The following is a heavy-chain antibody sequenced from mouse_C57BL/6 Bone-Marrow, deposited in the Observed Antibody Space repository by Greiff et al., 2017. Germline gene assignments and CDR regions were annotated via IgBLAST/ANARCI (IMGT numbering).Heavy chain of an antibody. J-gene: IGHJ2*01. Sequence: EVQLQQSGGGLVQPGGSMKLSCVASGFTFSNYWMNWVRQSPEKGLEWVAQIRLKSDNYATHYAESVKGRFTISRDDSKSSVYLQMNNLRAEDTGIYYCTAHKAVVDPFDYWGQGNTLTVSS. V-gene: IGHV6-3*01. CDR2: IRLKSDNYAT. CDR1: GFTFSNYW. CDR3: TAHKAVVDPFDY. D-gene: IGHD1-1*01.